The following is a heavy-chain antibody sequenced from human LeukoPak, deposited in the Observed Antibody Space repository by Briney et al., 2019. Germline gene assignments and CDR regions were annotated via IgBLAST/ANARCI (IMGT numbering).Heavy chain of an antibody. CDR2: IDPGDSET. V-gene: IGHV5-51*01. CDR1: GYSFGRHW. J-gene: IGHJ3*02. D-gene: IGHD4-17*01. Sequence: GESLKISCKGSGYSFGRHWIGWMRQMPGKGLEWMGIIDPGDSETRYSPSFQGHVTISVDKFINTAYVQWNSLKASDTATYFCASRGAYGDYSRFNMWGQGTMVTVSS. CDR3: ASRGAYGDYSRFNM.